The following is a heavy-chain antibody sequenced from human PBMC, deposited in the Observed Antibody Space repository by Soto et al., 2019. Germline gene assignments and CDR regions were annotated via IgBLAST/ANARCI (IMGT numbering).Heavy chain of an antibody. CDR3: ARDGRGVEMATTIDY. Sequence: EVQLVESGGGLVKPGGSLRLSCAASGFTFSSYSMNWVRQAPGKGLEWVSSISSSSSYIYYADSVKGRFTISRDNAKNSLYLQMNSLRAEDTAVYYCARDGRGVEMATTIDYWGQGTLVTVSS. CDR2: ISSSSSYI. V-gene: IGHV3-21*01. D-gene: IGHD5-12*01. CDR1: GFTFSSYS. J-gene: IGHJ4*02.